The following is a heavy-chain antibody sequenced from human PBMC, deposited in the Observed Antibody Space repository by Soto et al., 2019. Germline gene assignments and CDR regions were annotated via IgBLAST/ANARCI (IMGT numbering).Heavy chain of an antibody. Sequence: GGSLRLSCAASGFTFSNAWMNWVRQAPGKGLEWVGRIKSKTDGGTTDYAAPVKGRFTISRDDSKNTLYLQMNSLKTEDTAVYYCTTDKEERVGHYFDYWGQGTLVTVSS. CDR3: TTDKEERVGHYFDY. D-gene: IGHD1-1*01. CDR1: GFTFSNAW. CDR2: IKSKTDGGTT. J-gene: IGHJ4*02. V-gene: IGHV3-15*07.